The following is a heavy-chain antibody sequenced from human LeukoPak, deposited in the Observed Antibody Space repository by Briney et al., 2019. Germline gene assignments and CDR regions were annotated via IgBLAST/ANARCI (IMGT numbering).Heavy chain of an antibody. J-gene: IGHJ4*02. Sequence: SVKVSCKASGGTFSSYAISWVRQAPGQGLEWMGGIIPIFGTANYAQKFQGRVTMTTDTSTSTAYMELRSLRSDDTAVYYCARGGYRGLGDDYWGQGTLVTVSS. CDR1: GGTFSSYA. D-gene: IGHD3-22*01. V-gene: IGHV1-69*05. CDR2: IIPIFGTA. CDR3: ARGGYRGLGDDY.